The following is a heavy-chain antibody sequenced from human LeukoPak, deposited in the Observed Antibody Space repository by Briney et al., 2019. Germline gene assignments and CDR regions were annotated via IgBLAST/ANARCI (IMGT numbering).Heavy chain of an antibody. CDR1: GFTFDDYG. CDR3: ARGPGYSAVIRAFDI. J-gene: IGHJ3*02. CDR2: INWNGGST. D-gene: IGHD5-12*01. V-gene: IGHV3-20*04. Sequence: GGSLRLSCAASGFTFDDYGMSWVRQAPGKGLEWVSGINWNGGSTGYADSVKGRFTISRDNAKNSLYLQMNSLRAEDTAVYYCARGPGYSAVIRAFDIWGQGTMVTVSS.